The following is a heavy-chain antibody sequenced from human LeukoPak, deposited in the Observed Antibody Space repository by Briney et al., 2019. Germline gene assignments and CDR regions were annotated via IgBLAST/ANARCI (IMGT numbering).Heavy chain of an antibody. Sequence: GGSLRLSCAASGFTFSSYAMSWVRQAPGKWLEWVSAISGSGGSTYYADSVKGRFTISRDNSKNTLYLQMNSLRAEDTAVYYCAKRGSKEYFEYWGQGTLVTVSS. CDR1: GFTFSSYA. CDR3: AKRGSKEYFEY. V-gene: IGHV3-23*01. CDR2: ISGSGGST. D-gene: IGHD3-10*01. J-gene: IGHJ4*02.